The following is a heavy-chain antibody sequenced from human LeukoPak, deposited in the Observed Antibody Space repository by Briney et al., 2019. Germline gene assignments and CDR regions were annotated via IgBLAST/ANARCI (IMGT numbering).Heavy chain of an antibody. J-gene: IGHJ6*02. CDR3: AKETTSAPPFYSGSYFLYYGMDV. CDR1: GFTFSSYG. V-gene: IGHV3-30*18. CDR2: ISYDGSNK. Sequence: GGSLRLSCAASGFTFSSYGMHWVRQAPGKGLEWVAVISYDGSNKYYADSVKGRFTISRDNSKNTLYLQMNSLRAEDTAVYYCAKETTSAPPFYSGSYFLYYGMDVWGQGATVTVSS. D-gene: IGHD1-26*01.